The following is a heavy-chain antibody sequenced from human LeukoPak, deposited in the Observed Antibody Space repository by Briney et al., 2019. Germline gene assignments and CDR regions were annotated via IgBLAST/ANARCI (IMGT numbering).Heavy chain of an antibody. CDR3: YRREILVVVAVTEYYFDH. J-gene: IGHJ4*02. CDR1: GYTFTDYY. V-gene: IGHV1-2*02. Sequence: ASVKVSCKASGYTFTDYYMHWVRQAPGQGLEWMGWINPNRGGSNYAQKFQGRVTMTRDTSISTAYMEVSGLASGATAGCYLYRREILVVVAVTEYYFDHWRQGNLLTVFS. CDR2: INPNRGGS. D-gene: IGHD2-15*01.